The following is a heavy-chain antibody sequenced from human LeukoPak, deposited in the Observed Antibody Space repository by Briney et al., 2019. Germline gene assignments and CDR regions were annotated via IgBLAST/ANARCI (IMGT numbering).Heavy chain of an antibody. D-gene: IGHD4-11*01. CDR1: GFTFSSYS. V-gene: IGHV3-21*01. Sequence: GGSLRLSCAASGFTFSSYSMNWVRQAPGKGLECVSSISSSSTYIYYADSVKGRFTISRDNAKNSLYLQMNSLRAEDTAVYYCARDGSTVTNYYFDYWGQGTLVTVSS. CDR3: ARDGSTVTNYYFDY. CDR2: ISSSSTYI. J-gene: IGHJ4*02.